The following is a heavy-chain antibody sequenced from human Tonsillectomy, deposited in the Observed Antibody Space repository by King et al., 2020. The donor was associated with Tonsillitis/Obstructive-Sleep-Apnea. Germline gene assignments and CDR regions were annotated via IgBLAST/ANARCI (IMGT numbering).Heavy chain of an antibody. D-gene: IGHD4-17*01. CDR3: AKVAGDYAHYYYYYYMDV. CDR2: ISGSGGST. J-gene: IGHJ6*03. Sequence: QLVQSGGALVQPGGSLRLSCAASGFTFSSYAMSWVRQAPGKGLEWVSAISGSGGSTYYADSVRDRFTVSRDNSKNTLFLQMNSLRAEDTAVYYCAKVAGDYAHYYYYYYMDVWGKGTTVTVSS. CDR1: GFTFSSYA. V-gene: IGHV3-23*04.